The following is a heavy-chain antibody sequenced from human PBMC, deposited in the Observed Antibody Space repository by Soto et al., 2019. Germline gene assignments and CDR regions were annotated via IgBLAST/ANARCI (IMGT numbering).Heavy chain of an antibody. D-gene: IGHD2-15*01. CDR1: GGSISSSSYY. V-gene: IGHV4-39*01. J-gene: IGHJ4*02. Sequence: QQQLQESGPGLVKPSETVSLTCTGCGGSISSSSYYWGWIRQPPGKGLEWIGSIYYSGSTYYNPSLKSRVTISVDTSKNQFSLKLSSVTDADTAVYYCARHTPAISISDHWGQGTLVTVSS. CDR2: IYYSGST. CDR3: ARHTPAISISDH.